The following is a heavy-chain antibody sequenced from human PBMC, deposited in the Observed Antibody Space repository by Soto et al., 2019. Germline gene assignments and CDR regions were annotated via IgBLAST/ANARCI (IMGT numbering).Heavy chain of an antibody. CDR3: AKSPRPYTSGLPDYYDL. V-gene: IGHV1-69*13. Sequence: SVKVSCKASGGTFSNYGVNWVRQAPGQGLEWMGGIIPIFGTASYAQKFQGRVTITADDSTRTAYMELSSLRSEDTAVYYCAKSPRPYTSGLPDYYDLWGPGTLVTVSS. J-gene: IGHJ4*02. D-gene: IGHD6-19*01. CDR1: GGTFSNYG. CDR2: IIPIFGTA.